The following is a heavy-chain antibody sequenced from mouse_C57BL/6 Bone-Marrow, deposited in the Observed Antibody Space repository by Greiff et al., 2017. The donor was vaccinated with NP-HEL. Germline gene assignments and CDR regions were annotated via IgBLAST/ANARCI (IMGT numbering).Heavy chain of an antibody. CDR2: IDPENGDT. CDR3: TPRSGMGSWFGY. J-gene: IGHJ3*01. CDR1: GFNIKDDY. D-gene: IGHD1-3*01. Sequence: EVQLQQSGAELVRPGASVKLSCTASGFNIKDDYMHWVKQRPEQGLEWIGWIDPENGDTEYASKFQGKATITADTTSNTAYLQLSSLTSEDTAVYYCTPRSGMGSWFGYWGQGTLVTVSA. V-gene: IGHV14-4*01.